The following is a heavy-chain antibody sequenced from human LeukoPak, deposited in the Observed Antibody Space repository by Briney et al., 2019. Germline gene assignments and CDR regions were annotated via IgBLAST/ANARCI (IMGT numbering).Heavy chain of an antibody. CDR1: GFSFRSYW. Sequence: GGSLRLSCAATGFSFRSYWMNWVRQAPGKGLAWLAIIKQDGSEKHYKGSVEGRFTISRDNAKNSLHLQMNSLRAEDTAVYYCAGGSGYLITSWGQGTLVTVSS. J-gene: IGHJ5*02. CDR2: IKQDGSEK. V-gene: IGHV3-7*01. D-gene: IGHD3-9*01. CDR3: AGGSGYLITS.